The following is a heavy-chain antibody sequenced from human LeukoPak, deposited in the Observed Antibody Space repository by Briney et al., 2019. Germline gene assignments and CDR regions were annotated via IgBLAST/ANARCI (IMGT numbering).Heavy chain of an antibody. Sequence: GGSLRLSCTTSGFTFGTHTMHWFRQAPGKGLEWVSGINWNGGTTGYVDSVKGRFTISRDNAKNSLYLQMNSLRAEDTALYYCTKSSPLWPPDYFDYWGQGTLVTVSS. CDR2: INWNGGTT. J-gene: IGHJ4*02. D-gene: IGHD5-18*01. CDR1: GFTFGTHT. CDR3: TKSSPLWPPDYFDY. V-gene: IGHV3-20*04.